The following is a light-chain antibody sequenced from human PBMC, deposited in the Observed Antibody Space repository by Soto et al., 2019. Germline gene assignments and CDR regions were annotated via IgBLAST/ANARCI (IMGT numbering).Light chain of an antibody. V-gene: IGKV3-15*01. CDR3: QQYNNWPPLT. CDR1: QSVSSN. CDR2: GAS. Sequence: EIVMTQSPATLSVSPGERATLSCRASQSVSSNLAWYHQKPGQAPRLLIYGASTRATGIPARFSGSGSGTEFTLTISRLQPEDFAVYYCQQYNNWPPLTFGGGTKGEIK. J-gene: IGKJ4*01.